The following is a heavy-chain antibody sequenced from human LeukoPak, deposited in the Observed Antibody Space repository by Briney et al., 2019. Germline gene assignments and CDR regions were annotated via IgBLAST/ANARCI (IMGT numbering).Heavy chain of an antibody. D-gene: IGHD2-15*01. Sequence: GASVKVSCKASGGTFSSYAISWVRQAPGQGLEWMGGIIPIFDTANYAQKFQGRVTITADKTTSTAYMELNSLRSEDTAVYYCARGGVVVVGGKSSYFYMDAWGKGTTVTVSS. CDR3: ARGGVVVVGGKSSYFYMDA. J-gene: IGHJ6*03. CDR1: GGTFSSYA. CDR2: IIPIFDTA. V-gene: IGHV1-69*06.